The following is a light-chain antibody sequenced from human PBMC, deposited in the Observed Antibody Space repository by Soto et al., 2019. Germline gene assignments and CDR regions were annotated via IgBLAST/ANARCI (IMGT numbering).Light chain of an antibody. V-gene: IGLV2-14*01. J-gene: IGLJ2*01. CDR2: EVS. CDR3: CSYRSSSTLV. Sequence: QSALTQPASVSGSPGQSVTISCTGTSSDIGAYKYVSWYQHHPGRSPRLLIYEVSNRPSGVPNRFSASKSGNTASLTISGLQAEDEADYYCCSYRSSSTLVFGGGTKVTVL. CDR1: SSDIGAYKY.